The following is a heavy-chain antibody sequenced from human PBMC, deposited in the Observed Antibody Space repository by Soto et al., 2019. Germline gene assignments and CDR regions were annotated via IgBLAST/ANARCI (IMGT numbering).Heavy chain of an antibody. Sequence: VQLVESGGGLVKPGGSLRLSCAASGFTFNTYSMNWVRQAPGKGLEWVSSISSSSSYIYYADSVKGRFTISRDNAKNSLYLHMNSLRAEDTAVYYCARVYLNDFWSGHIDYWGQGTLVTVSS. CDR1: GFTFNTYS. V-gene: IGHV3-21*01. CDR2: ISSSSSYI. CDR3: ARVYLNDFWSGHIDY. D-gene: IGHD3-3*01. J-gene: IGHJ4*02.